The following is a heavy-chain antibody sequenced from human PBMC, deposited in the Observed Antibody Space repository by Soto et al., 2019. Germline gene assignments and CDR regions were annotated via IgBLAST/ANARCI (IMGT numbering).Heavy chain of an antibody. CDR3: ARPRYYDSSGYYDGMDV. V-gene: IGHV5-10-1*01. CDR1: GYSFTSYW. Sequence: GESLKISCKGSGYSFTSYWISWVRQMPGKGLEWMGRIDPSDSYTNYSPSFQGHVTISADKSISTAYLQWSSLKASDTAMYYCARPRYYDSSGYYDGMDVWGQGTTVTVSS. CDR2: IDPSDSYT. D-gene: IGHD3-22*01. J-gene: IGHJ6*02.